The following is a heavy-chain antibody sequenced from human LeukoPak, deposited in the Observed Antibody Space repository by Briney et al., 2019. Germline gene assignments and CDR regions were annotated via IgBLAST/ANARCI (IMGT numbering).Heavy chain of an antibody. CDR3: ACTWVQLYYGMDV. V-gene: IGHV3-66*01. CDR1: GFTFSSYS. D-gene: IGHD1-1*01. CDR2: IYTGGST. Sequence: HPGGSLRLSCAASGFTFSSYSMSWVRQAPGKGLEWVSTIYTGGSTYYADSVRGRFTISRDNSKNTLYLQMNSLRAEDTAVYYCACTWVQLYYGMDVWGQGTTVTVSS. J-gene: IGHJ6*02.